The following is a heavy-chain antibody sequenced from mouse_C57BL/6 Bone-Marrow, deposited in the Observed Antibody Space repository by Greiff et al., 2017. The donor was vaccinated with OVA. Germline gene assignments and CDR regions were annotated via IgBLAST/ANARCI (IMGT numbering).Heavy chain of an antibody. V-gene: IGHV2-5*01. CDR1: GFSLTSYG. CDR3: AKEAYYSNYVKAY. J-gene: IGHJ3*01. D-gene: IGHD2-5*01. Sequence: QVQLQQSGPGLVQPSQSLSITCTVSGFSLTSYGVHWVRQSPGKGLEWLGVIWRGGSTDYNAAFMSRLSITKDNSKSQVFFKMNSLQADDTAIYYCAKEAYYSNYVKAYWGQGTLVTVSA. CDR2: IWRGGST.